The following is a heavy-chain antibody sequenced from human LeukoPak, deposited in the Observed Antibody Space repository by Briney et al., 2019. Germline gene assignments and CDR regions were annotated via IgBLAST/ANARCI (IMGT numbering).Heavy chain of an antibody. CDR3: ARAQTSSGWYGMKSDFDY. V-gene: IGHV3-23*01. Sequence: GGSLRLSCAAPGFTFSSYAISWFGQAPGKGLDWAQVIIGSGGSTYYADSVKGRFTISRDNSKNTLYLQMNSLRAEDTAVYYCARAQTSSGWYGMKSDFDYWGQGTLVTVSS. CDR2: IIGSGGST. D-gene: IGHD6-19*01. CDR1: GFTFSSYA. J-gene: IGHJ4*02.